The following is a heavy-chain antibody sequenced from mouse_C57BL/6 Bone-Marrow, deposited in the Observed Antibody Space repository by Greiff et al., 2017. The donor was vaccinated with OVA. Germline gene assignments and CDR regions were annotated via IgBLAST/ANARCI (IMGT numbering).Heavy chain of an antibody. Sequence: VKLQESGAELVRPGTSVKMSCKASGYTFTNYWIGWAKQRPGHGLEWIGDIYPGGGYTNYNEKFKGKATLTADKSSSTAYMQFSSLTSEDSAIYYCARRGYYYGSRGYFDVWGTGTTVTVSS. V-gene: IGHV1-63*01. J-gene: IGHJ1*03. CDR1: GYTFTNYW. D-gene: IGHD1-1*01. CDR3: ARRGYYYGSRGYFDV. CDR2: IYPGGGYT.